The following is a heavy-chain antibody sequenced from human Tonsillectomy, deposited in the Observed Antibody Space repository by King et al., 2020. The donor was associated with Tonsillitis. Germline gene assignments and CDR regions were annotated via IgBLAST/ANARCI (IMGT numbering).Heavy chain of an antibody. CDR3: VIWYSRGWYGYYYGMAV. CDR2: IYYSGST. D-gene: IGHD6-19*01. Sequence: LQLQESGPGLVKPSETLSLTCTVSGGSISSSSNYWGWIRQPPGKGLDWIGSIYYSGSTYYKPSLKSRVTISVDTSTNQFSLRLSSGPAAAPDVYYGVIWYSRGWYGYYYGMAVGGQGTTVTVSS. J-gene: IGHJ6*02. V-gene: IGHV4-39*01. CDR1: GGSISSSSNY.